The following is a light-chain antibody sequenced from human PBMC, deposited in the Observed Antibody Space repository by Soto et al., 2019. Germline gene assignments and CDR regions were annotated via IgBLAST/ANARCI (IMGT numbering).Light chain of an antibody. Sequence: AIQMTQSPSSLSASVGDRVTITCRASQGIRNDLGWYQQKPGKAPKLLIYAASSLQSGVPSRFSGSGSGTDFTLTISSLQPEDFAVYYCQQYNNWPPGTFGQGTKVEIK. J-gene: IGKJ1*01. CDR1: QGIRND. CDR3: QQYNNWPPGT. V-gene: IGKV1-6*01. CDR2: AAS.